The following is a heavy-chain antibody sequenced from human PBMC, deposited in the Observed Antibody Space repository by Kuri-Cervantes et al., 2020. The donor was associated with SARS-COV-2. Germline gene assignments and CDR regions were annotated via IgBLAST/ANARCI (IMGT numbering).Heavy chain of an antibody. CDR1: GLTFSSYA. CDR3: ATTMHKLWEYYMDV. J-gene: IGHJ6*03. D-gene: IGHD1-26*01. Sequence: GGSLRLSCAASGLTFSSYAMHWVRQAPGKGLEWVALISYDGSNKYYADSVKGRFTISRDNSKNTLYLQMNSLRAEDTAVYYCATTMHKLWEYYMDVWGKGTTVTVSS. V-gene: IGHV3-30*03. CDR2: ISYDGSNK.